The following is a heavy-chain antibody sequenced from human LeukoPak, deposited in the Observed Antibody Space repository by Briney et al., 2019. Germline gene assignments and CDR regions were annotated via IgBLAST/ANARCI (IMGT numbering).Heavy chain of an antibody. D-gene: IGHD6-13*01. Sequence: SETLSLTCAVYGGSFSGYYWSWIRQPPGKGLEWIGEINHSGSTNYNPSLKSRVTISVDTSKNQFSLKLSSVTAADTAVYYCARSAGVIAAAGTSFDYWGQGTLVTVSS. CDR1: GGSFSGYY. CDR3: ARSAGVIAAAGTSFDY. CDR2: INHSGST. J-gene: IGHJ4*02. V-gene: IGHV4-34*01.